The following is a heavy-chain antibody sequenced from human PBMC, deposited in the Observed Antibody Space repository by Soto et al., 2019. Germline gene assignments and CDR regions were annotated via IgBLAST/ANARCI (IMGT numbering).Heavy chain of an antibody. V-gene: IGHV3-30*03. CDR2: ISSDGHHQ. D-gene: IGHD3-22*01. Sequence: LRLSCATSGFTFNDYAMYWVRQAPGQGLEWVAMISSDGHHQFYVDNLRGRFTVSRDNSKNTLFLQMNSLRPEDTAVYYCSRGTYYPQSSGLHADYWGPGTVVTVSS. J-gene: IGHJ4*02. CDR1: GFTFNDYA. CDR3: SRGTYYPQSSGLHADY.